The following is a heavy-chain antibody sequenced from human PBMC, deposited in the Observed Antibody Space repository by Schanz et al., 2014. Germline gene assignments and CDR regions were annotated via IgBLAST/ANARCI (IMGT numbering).Heavy chain of an antibody. Sequence: QVQLVQSGAEVKKPGASVKVSCKASGYIFGSHGMTWVRQAPGQGPELMGWINAHTGNTQYAQKFQGRVSMTRDTVTTTVHLELTRLRTDDTAIYYCARVHIAADRYNSPGAFDIWGQGTRVTVSS. V-gene: IGHV1-18*01. CDR1: GYIFGSHG. CDR3: ARVHIAADRYNSPGAFDI. CDR2: INAHTGNT. J-gene: IGHJ3*02. D-gene: IGHD2-21*01.